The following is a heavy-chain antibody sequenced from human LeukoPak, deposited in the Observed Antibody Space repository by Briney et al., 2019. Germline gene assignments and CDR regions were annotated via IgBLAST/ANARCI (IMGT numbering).Heavy chain of an antibody. CDR3: ARILRLHTPRAFHI. V-gene: IGHV3-7*05. D-gene: IGHD5-24*01. J-gene: IGHJ3*02. CDR1: GFTFSNYW. CDR2: IEEERSQK. Sequence: GGSLRLSCAASGFTFSNYWMNWVRQAPGKGLQWVANIEEERSQKYYVDSVKGRFTISRDNAKNSLYLQMNTLRAEDTAVYYCARILRLHTPRAFHIWGQGTMVTVSS.